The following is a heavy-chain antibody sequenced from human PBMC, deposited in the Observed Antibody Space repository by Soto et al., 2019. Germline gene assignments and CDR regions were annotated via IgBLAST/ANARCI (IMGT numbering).Heavy chain of an antibody. J-gene: IGHJ6*02. CDR3: ARDEAQDYYYAMDV. V-gene: IGHV4-4*02. CDR1: GASISSNNW. CDR2: IYHSGST. Sequence: QVQLQESGPGLVKPSGTLSLTCAVSGASISSNNWWSWVRQPPGKGLEWIGEIYHSGSTNYNPSLKSRVTISVDKSKNQFSLKLSSVTAADTAVYYCARDEAQDYYYAMDVWGQGTTVTASS.